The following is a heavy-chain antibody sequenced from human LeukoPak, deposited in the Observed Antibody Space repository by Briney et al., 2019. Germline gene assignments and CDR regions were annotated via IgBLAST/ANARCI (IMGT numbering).Heavy chain of an antibody. CDR1: GGSISSYY. CDR3: ARVKLVGATTSYYYMDV. D-gene: IGHD1-26*01. V-gene: IGHV4-4*07. Sequence: SETLSLTCTVSGGSISSYYWSWIRQPAGKGLEWIGRIYTSGSTNYNPSLKSRVTMSVDTSKNQFSLKLSSVTAADTAVYYCARVKLVGATTSYYYMDVWGKGTTVTVSS. J-gene: IGHJ6*03. CDR2: IYTSGST.